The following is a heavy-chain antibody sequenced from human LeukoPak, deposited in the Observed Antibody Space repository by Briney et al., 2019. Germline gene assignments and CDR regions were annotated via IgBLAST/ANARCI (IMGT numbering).Heavy chain of an antibody. CDR2: ISSSSSYI. V-gene: IGHV3-21*01. CDR1: GFTFSSYS. J-gene: IGHJ4*02. Sequence: SGGSLRLSCAASGFTFSSYSMNWVRQAPGKGLEWVSSISSSSSYIYYADSVKGRSTISRDNAKNSLYLQMNSLRAEDTAVYYCAYDSSGAFDYWGQGTLVTVSS. CDR3: AYDSSGAFDY. D-gene: IGHD3-22*01.